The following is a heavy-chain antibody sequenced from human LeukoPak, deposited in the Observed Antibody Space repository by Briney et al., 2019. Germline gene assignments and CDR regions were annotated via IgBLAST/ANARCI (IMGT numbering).Heavy chain of an antibody. CDR2: ISSSSSYI. D-gene: IGHD6-19*01. CDR1: GFTFSSYS. CDR3: ARNPPLFIVAGEAH. Sequence: GGSLRLSCAASGFTFSSYSMNWVRQAPGKGLEWVSSISSSSSYIYYADSVKGRFTISRDNAKNSLYLEMNSLRAEDTAVYYCARNPPLFIVAGEAHWGQGTLVTVSS. V-gene: IGHV3-21*01. J-gene: IGHJ4*02.